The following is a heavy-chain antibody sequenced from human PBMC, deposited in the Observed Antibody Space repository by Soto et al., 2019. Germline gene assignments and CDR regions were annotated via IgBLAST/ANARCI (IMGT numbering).Heavy chain of an antibody. D-gene: IGHD3-22*01. V-gene: IGHV4-31*03. J-gene: IGHJ4*01. Sequence: SETLSLTCTVSCGSISSGGYYWSWIRQHPGKGLDWIGYIYYGGSTYYNPSLKSRATISGDTSKNQFSLKLSSVTAADTAVYYCARGGYYYENSGQNAYDYWGQGILVT. CDR1: CGSISSGGYY. CDR3: ARGGYYYENSGQNAYDY. CDR2: IYYGGST.